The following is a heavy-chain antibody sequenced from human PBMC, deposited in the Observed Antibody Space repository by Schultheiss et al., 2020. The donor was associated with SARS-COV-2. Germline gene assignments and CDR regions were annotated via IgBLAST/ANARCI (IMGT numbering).Heavy chain of an antibody. Sequence: GESLKISCAASGFTFSSYWMSWVRQAPGKGLEWVANIKQDGSEKYYVDSVKGRFTISRDNAKNSLYLQMNSLRAEDTAVYYCARDPVSGSPRGQDYFDYWGQGTLVTVSS. CDR3: ARDPVSGSPRGQDYFDY. V-gene: IGHV3-7*03. CDR2: IKQDGSEK. D-gene: IGHD1-26*01. J-gene: IGHJ4*02. CDR1: GFTFSSYW.